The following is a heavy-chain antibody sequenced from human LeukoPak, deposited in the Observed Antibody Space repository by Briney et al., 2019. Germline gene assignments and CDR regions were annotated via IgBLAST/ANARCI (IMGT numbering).Heavy chain of an antibody. V-gene: IGHV4-4*07. Sequence: PSETLSLTCTVSGGSISSYYWSWIRQPAGKGLEWIGRIYTSGSTNYNPSLKSRVTMSVDTSKNQFSLKLSSVTAADTAVYYCARDRDFWSGYFSSGMDVWGQGTTVTVSS. J-gene: IGHJ6*02. CDR2: IYTSGST. D-gene: IGHD3-3*01. CDR3: ARDRDFWSGYFSSGMDV. CDR1: GGSISSYY.